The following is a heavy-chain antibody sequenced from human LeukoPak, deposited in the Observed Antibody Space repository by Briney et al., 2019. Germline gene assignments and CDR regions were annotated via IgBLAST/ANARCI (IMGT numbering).Heavy chain of an antibody. CDR3: ARLQYYDFWSGYPDY. V-gene: IGHV3-21*01. CDR2: ISSRSSYI. CDR1: GFTFSIYS. Sequence: GGSLRLSCAASGFTFSIYSMNWVRQAPGKGREWVSSISSRSSYIYYADSVKGRFTISRDNAKNSLYLQMNSLRAEDTAVYYCARLQYYDFWSGYPDYWGQGTLVTVSS. J-gene: IGHJ4*02. D-gene: IGHD3-3*01.